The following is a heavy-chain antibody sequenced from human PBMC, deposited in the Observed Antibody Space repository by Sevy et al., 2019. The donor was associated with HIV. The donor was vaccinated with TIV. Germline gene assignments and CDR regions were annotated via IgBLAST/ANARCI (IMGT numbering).Heavy chain of an antibody. V-gene: IGHV3-21*01. CDR1: GFTFSSYS. CDR2: ISSSSSYI. CDR3: ARAGTSGRDGLNYVGY. J-gene: IGHJ4*02. D-gene: IGHD3-16*01. Sequence: GGSLRLSCTASGFTFSSYSMNWVRQAPGKGLEWVSSISSSSSYIYYADSVKGRFTISRVKAKNSLYLQMNSLRAEDTAVYYCARAGTSGRDGLNYVGYWGQGTLVTVSS.